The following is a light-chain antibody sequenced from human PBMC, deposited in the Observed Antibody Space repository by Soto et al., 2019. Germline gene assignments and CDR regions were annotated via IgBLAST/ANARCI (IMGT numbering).Light chain of an antibody. CDR3: QQANSFPLT. CDR2: AAS. V-gene: IGKV1-12*01. Sequence: DIQMTQSPCSVSASVGDRVTITCRASQGISSWLDWYQQKPGKAPNLLIYAASSLQSGVPSRFSGSGSGTDFTLTISSLQPEDFATYYCQQANSFPLTFGGGTKVEIK. J-gene: IGKJ4*01. CDR1: QGISSW.